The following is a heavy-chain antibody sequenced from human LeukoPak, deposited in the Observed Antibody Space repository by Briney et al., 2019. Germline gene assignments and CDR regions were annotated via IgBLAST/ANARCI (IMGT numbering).Heavy chain of an antibody. V-gene: IGHV3-30*02. CDR1: GFTFSSYA. Sequence: GGSLRLSCAASGFTFSSYAMHWVRQAPGKGLEWVAFIRYDGSNKYYADSVKGRFTISRDNSKNTLYLQMNSLRAEDTAVYYCAKVIAAAGTRVGFDYWGQGTLVTVSS. D-gene: IGHD6-13*01. J-gene: IGHJ4*02. CDR3: AKVIAAAGTRVGFDY. CDR2: IRYDGSNK.